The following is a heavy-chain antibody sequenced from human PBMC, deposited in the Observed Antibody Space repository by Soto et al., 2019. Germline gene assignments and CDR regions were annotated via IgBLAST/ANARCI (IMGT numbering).Heavy chain of an antibody. V-gene: IGHV4-31*03. J-gene: IGHJ6*03. D-gene: IGHD3-16*01. Sequence: QVQLQESGPGLVKPSQTLSLTCTVSGVSISSSGHYWNWVRQHPGKGLEWIGYIDSTENSYYNPSLKSRLGMSIDPSKNQFSLKLTSLSAADTAVYFCALGMFMDVWGKGTTVTVSS. CDR1: GVSISSSGHY. CDR3: ALGMFMDV. CDR2: IDSTENS.